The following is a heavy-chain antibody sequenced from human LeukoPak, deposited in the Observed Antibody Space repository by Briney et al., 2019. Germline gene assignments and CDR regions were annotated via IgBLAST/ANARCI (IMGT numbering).Heavy chain of an antibody. D-gene: IGHD5-12*01. V-gene: IGHV1-69*13. CDR2: IIPIFGTA. CDR1: GYTFISYG. J-gene: IGHJ4*02. CDR3: AAYRGYSGYDYYFDY. Sequence: GASVKVSCKASGYTFISYGINWVRQAPGQGLEWMGGIIPIFGTANYAQKFQGRVTITADESTSTAYMELSSLRSEDTAVYCCAAYRGYSGYDYYFDYWGQGTLVTVSS.